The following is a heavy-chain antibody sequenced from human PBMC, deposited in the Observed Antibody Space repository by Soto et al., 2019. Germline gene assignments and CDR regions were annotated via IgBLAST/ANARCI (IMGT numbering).Heavy chain of an antibody. CDR1: GFTFSGYW. Sequence: GALRLSCAASGFTFSGYWMHWVRQAPGKGLVWVSRISSDGISTSYADSVKGRFTISRDNAKNTLYLQMSSLRAEDTAVYYCARDGGAQAVPYYWGQGXLVTVYS. V-gene: IGHV3-74*01. CDR3: ARDGGAQAVPYY. D-gene: IGHD1-26*01. CDR2: ISSDGIST. J-gene: IGHJ4*02.